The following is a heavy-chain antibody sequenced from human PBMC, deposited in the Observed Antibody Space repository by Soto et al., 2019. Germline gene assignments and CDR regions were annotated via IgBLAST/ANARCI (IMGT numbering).Heavy chain of an antibody. CDR1: GCTFNDYE. Sequence: QEQLVQSAAEVKKPGASVKVSCMTSGCTFNDYEINWVRQATGQGLEWIGWMNPNSGETGYAQRFQGRVTMTTSSSLSTAYLELSSLTSDDTAVYYCARIAMPARPRWYNWFDPWGQGTLVTVSS. V-gene: IGHV1-8*02. CDR2: MNPNSGET. CDR3: ARIAMPARPRWYNWFDP. J-gene: IGHJ5*02. D-gene: IGHD2-2*01.